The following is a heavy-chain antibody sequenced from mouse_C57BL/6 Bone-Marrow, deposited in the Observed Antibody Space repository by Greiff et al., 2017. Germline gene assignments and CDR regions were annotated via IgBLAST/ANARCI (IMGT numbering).Heavy chain of an antibody. CDR2: ISSGGSYT. D-gene: IGHD1-2*01. Sequence: EVQLQESGGDLVKPGGSLKLSCAASGFTFSSYGMSWVRQTPDKRLEWVATISSGGSYTYYPDSVKGRFTISRDTAKNTRYLQMSSLKSEDTAMFYWARHNGGFNGDYWGQGTTRTVSS. V-gene: IGHV5-6*01. CDR1: GFTFSSYG. CDR3: ARHNGGFNGDY. J-gene: IGHJ2*01.